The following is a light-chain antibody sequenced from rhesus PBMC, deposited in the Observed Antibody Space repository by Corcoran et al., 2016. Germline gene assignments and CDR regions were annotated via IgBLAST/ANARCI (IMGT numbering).Light chain of an antibody. J-gene: IGKJ3*01. V-gene: IGKV1-36*02. Sequence: DIQMTQSPSSLSASVGDRVTITCRASQGISDYLSWYQQKPEKAPKRLFYAASSLESGVPSSVSGSGSGTEITLTISILPPEDFAAYYLLQGYGTPFTFGPGTKLDIK. CDR2: AAS. CDR1: QGISDY. CDR3: LQGYGTPFT.